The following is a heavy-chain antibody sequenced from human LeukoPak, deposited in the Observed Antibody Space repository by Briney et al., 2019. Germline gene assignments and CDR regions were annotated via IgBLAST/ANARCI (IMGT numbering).Heavy chain of an antibody. D-gene: IGHD6-13*01. CDR2: IYYSGST. CDR3: ARELIAAAGTLYGMDV. V-gene: IGHV4-31*03. J-gene: IGHJ6*02. Sequence: PSETLSLTCTVSGGSISSGGYYWSWIRQHPGKGLEWIGYIYYSGSTYHNPSLKSRVTISVDTSKNQFSLKLSSVTAADTAVYYCARELIAAAGTLYGMDVWGQGTTVTVSS. CDR1: GGSISSGGYY.